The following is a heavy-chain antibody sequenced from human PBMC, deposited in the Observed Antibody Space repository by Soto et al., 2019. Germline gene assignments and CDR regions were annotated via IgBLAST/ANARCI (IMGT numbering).Heavy chain of an antibody. V-gene: IGHV1-8*02. CDR1: GYTFTGYY. D-gene: IGHD6-13*01. CDR2: MNPNSGNT. Sequence: ASEKVSCKASGYTFTGYYMHWVRQAPGQGLEWMGWMNPNSGNTGYAQKFQGRVTMTRNTSISTAYMELSSLRSEDTAVYYCARRGYSSSWYYYYYYGMDVWGQGTTVTVSS. J-gene: IGHJ6*02. CDR3: ARRGYSSSWYYYYYYGMDV.